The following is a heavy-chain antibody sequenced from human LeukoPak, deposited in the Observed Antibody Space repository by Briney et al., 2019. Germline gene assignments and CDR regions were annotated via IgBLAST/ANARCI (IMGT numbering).Heavy chain of an antibody. Sequence: GGSLRLSCAASGFTFNSYAMSWVRQAPGKGLEWVSAIRGSGGGTYYADSVKGRFTISRDNSKNTLYLQMNSLRDEDTALYYCAKAGIGVVGYFDYWGQGTLVSVSS. CDR3: AKAGIGVVGYFDY. J-gene: IGHJ4*02. D-gene: IGHD6-19*01. V-gene: IGHV3-23*01. CDR1: GFTFNSYA. CDR2: IRGSGGGT.